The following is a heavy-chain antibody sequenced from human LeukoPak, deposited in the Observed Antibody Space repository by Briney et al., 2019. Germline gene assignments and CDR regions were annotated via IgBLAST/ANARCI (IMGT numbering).Heavy chain of an antibody. CDR2: ISNDGTTT. V-gene: IGHV3-74*01. Sequence: GGSLRLSCAASGFTFSSYWMHWVRQAPGKGLVWVSRISNDGTTTTYADSVKGRFTIPRDNAKNTLYLQMNSLRVEDTAIYYCAKMTAPAYWGQGTLVTVSS. CDR3: AKMTAPAY. CDR1: GFTFSSYW. D-gene: IGHD5-18*01. J-gene: IGHJ4*02.